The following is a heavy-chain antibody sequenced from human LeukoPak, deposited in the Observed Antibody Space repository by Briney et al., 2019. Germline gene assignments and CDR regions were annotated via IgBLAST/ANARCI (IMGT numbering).Heavy chain of an antibody. J-gene: IGHJ5*02. CDR2: IIPIFGTA. CDR3: ARVNIVVVVAAAGWFDP. D-gene: IGHD2-15*01. V-gene: IGHV1-69*06. CDR1: GGTFSSYA. Sequence: SVKVSCKASGGTFSSYAISWVRQAPGQGLEWMGGIIPIFGTANYAQKFQGRVTITADKSTSTAYMELSSLRSEDTAVYYCARVNIVVVVAAAGWFDPWGQGTLVTVSS.